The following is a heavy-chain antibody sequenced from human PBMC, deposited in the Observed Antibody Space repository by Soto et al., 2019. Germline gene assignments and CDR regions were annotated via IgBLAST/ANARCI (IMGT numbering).Heavy chain of an antibody. J-gene: IGHJ4*02. CDR1: GFTFSSYS. V-gene: IGHV3-21*01. Sequence: PGGSLRLSCAASGFTFSSYSMNWVRQAPGKGLEWVSSISSSSSYIYYADSVKGRFTISRDNAKNSLYLQMNSLRAEDTAVYYCARDEGVLRYFDWLPGASRAGPPIDYWGQGTLVTVSS. D-gene: IGHD3-9*01. CDR2: ISSSSSYI. CDR3: ARDEGVLRYFDWLPGASRAGPPIDY.